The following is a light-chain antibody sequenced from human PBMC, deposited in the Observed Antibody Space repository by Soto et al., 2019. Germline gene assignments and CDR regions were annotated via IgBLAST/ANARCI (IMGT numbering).Light chain of an antibody. CDR3: QQYSNWPPWT. CDR1: QSVSSK. CDR2: GAS. Sequence: EIVMTQSPATLSVSPGERATLSCRASQSVSSKLAWYQQKPGQAPRLLIYGASTRATGIPVRFSGSGTGTEFTLTISSLQSEDFAVYYCQQYSNWPPWTFGQGTKVEIK. V-gene: IGKV3-15*01. J-gene: IGKJ1*01.